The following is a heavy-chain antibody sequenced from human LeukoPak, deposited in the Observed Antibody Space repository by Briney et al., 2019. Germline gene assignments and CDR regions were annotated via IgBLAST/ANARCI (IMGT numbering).Heavy chain of an antibody. Sequence: PSETLSLTCTVSGDSIDSYYWSWVRQPPGKGLEWIGYIYYRGTTSYNPFLKSRVTISVDTSKNQFSLKLNSVTAADTAVYYCATWRTAKTGFDYWGQGTLVTVSS. CDR2: IYYRGTT. CDR1: GDSIDSYY. J-gene: IGHJ4*02. V-gene: IGHV4-59*08. D-gene: IGHD1-1*01. CDR3: ATWRTAKTGFDY.